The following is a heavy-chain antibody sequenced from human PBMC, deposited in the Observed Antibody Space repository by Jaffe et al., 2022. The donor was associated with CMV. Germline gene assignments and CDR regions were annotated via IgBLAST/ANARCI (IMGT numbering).Heavy chain of an antibody. CDR1: GGSFSGYY. J-gene: IGHJ4*02. Sequence: QVQLQQWGAGLLKPSETLSLTCAVYGGSFSGYYWSWIRQPPGKGLEWIGEINHSGSTNYNPSLKSRVTISVDTSKNQFSLKLSSVTAADTAVYYCARRGRGYYGSGSWGQGTLVTVSS. V-gene: IGHV4-34*01. D-gene: IGHD3-10*01. CDR3: ARRGRGYYGSGS. CDR2: INHSGST.